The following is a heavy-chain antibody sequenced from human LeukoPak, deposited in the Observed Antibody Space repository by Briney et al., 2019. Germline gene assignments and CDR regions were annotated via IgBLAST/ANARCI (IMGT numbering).Heavy chain of an antibody. Sequence: SGGSLRLSCAASGFTFSSYWTHWVRQAPGRGLVWVSRINSDGSSTIYADSVKGRFTISRDNAKNTLYLQMNSLRAEDTAVYYCARGRITMVQGVIITSYYFDYWGQGTLVTVSS. J-gene: IGHJ4*02. V-gene: IGHV3-74*01. CDR2: INSDGSST. CDR1: GFTFSSYW. D-gene: IGHD3-10*01. CDR3: ARGRITMVQGVIITSYYFDY.